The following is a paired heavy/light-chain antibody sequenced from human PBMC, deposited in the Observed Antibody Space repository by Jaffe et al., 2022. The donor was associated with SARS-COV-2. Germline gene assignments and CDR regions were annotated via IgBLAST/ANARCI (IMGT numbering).Light chain of an antibody. V-gene: IGKV2-30*01. CDR1: QSLVYSDGNTY. CDR3: MQGTHWPLYT. Sequence: DVVMTQSPLSLPVTLGQPASISCRSSQSLVYSDGNTYLNWFQQRPGQSPRRLIYKVSNRDSGVPDRFSGSGSGTDFTLKISRVEAEDVGVYYCMQGTHWPLYTFGQGTKLEIK. CDR2: KVS. J-gene: IGKJ2*01.
Heavy chain of an antibody. J-gene: IGHJ3*02. CDR3: ARGSVDYYDSSGYYYFGAFDI. D-gene: IGHD3-22*01. CDR1: GFTFSSYS. Sequence: EVQLVESGGGLVQPGGSLRLSCAASGFTFSSYSMNWVRQAPGKGLEWVSYISSSSSTIYYADSVKGRFTISRDNAKNSLYLQMNSLRDEDTAVYYCARGSVDYYDSSGYYYFGAFDIWGQGTMVTVSS. V-gene: IGHV3-48*02. CDR2: ISSSSSTI.